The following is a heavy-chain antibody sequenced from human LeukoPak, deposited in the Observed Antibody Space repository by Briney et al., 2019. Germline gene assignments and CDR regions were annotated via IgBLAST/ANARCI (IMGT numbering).Heavy chain of an antibody. CDR2: IYYSGST. Sequence: SETLSLTCTVSGGSISSSSYYWGWIRQPPGKGLEWLGSIYYSGSTYYNPSLKSRVTISVDTSKNQFSLKLSSVTAADTAVYYCARPGRYCSSTSCYSLFDYWGQGTLVTVSS. CDR1: GGSISSSSYY. V-gene: IGHV4-39*01. CDR3: ARPGRYCSSTSCYSLFDY. J-gene: IGHJ4*02. D-gene: IGHD2-2*01.